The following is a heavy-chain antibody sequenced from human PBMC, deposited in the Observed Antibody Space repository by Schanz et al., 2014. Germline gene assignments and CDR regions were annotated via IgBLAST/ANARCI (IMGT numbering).Heavy chain of an antibody. CDR1: TSLFSRSV. CDR3: ARDLLVSHYDFWSGNDY. Sequence: DLEESGGGVVQPGRSLTLSCAVSTSLFSRSVIHWVRQAPGKGLEWVAVMWNDGIKTHYADSGKGRFTISRDNSKNTVNLQMNSLRAEDTAVYYCARDLLVSHYDFWSGNDYWGQGTLVTVSS. CDR2: MWNDGIKT. J-gene: IGHJ4*02. D-gene: IGHD3-3*01. V-gene: IGHV3-30*04.